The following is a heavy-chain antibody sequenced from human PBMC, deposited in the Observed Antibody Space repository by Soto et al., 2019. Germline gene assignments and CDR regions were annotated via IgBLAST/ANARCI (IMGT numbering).Heavy chain of an antibody. V-gene: IGHV1-69*01. J-gene: IGHJ4*02. Sequence: QVQLVQSGAEVKKPGSSVKVSCKASGGTFSSYAISWVRQAPGQGLEWMGGIIPIFGTANYAQKFQGRVTITADESTSTAYMGVSSLGCEDTAVYYCARALSYSSGWYKGWGQGTLVTVSS. CDR3: ARALSYSSGWYKG. D-gene: IGHD6-19*01. CDR2: IIPIFGTA. CDR1: GGTFSSYA.